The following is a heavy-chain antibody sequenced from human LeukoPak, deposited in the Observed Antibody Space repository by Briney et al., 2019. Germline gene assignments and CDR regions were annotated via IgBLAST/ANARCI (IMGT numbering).Heavy chain of an antibody. CDR2: ISGSGGST. Sequence: GGTLRLSCAASGFTFRTSGMSWVRQAPGKGLEWVSAISGSGGSTYYADSVKGRFTISRDNSKNTLYLQMNSLRAEDTAVYYCAELGITMIGGVWGKRTTVTISS. V-gene: IGHV3-23*01. CDR3: AELGITMIGGV. D-gene: IGHD3-10*02. CDR1: GFTFRTSG. J-gene: IGHJ6*04.